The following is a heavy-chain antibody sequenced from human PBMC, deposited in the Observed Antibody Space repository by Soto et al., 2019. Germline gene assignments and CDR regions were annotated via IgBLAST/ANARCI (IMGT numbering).Heavy chain of an antibody. J-gene: IGHJ4*02. CDR2: ISPSGDNT. V-gene: IGHV3-23*01. D-gene: IGHD6-19*01. Sequence: PGGSLRLSCGASGFTFRTYAMSWVRQAPGKGLEWVSAISPSGDNTYYADSVKGRFTISRDNSKNALYLQMNSLRADDTALYYCAKVISSSADYWGQGTLVTVSS. CDR1: GFTFRTYA. CDR3: AKVISSSADY.